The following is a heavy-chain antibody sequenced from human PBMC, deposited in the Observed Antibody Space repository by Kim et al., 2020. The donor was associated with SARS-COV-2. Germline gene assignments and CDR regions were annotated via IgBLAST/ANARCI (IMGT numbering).Heavy chain of an antibody. Sequence: KYYADSGKGRFTFSRDNSKNTLYLQMNSLRAEDTAVYYCARDSLLTSYFDYWGQGTLVTVSS. D-gene: IGHD3-9*01. V-gene: IGHV3-33*01. J-gene: IGHJ4*02. CDR2: K. CDR3: ARDSLLTSYFDY.